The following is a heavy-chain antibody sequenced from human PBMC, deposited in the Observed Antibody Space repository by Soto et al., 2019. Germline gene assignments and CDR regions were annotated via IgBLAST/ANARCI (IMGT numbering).Heavy chain of an antibody. J-gene: IGHJ1*01. Sequence: SGPTLVQPTQTLTLTCTFSGFSLSTSGVGVGWIRQPPGKALEWLALIYWDDDKRYSPSLKSRLTITKDTSKNQVVLTMTNMDPVDTATYYCAHIFRGSYRDVEYFQHWGQGTLVTVSS. V-gene: IGHV2-5*02. CDR1: GFSLSTSGVG. CDR2: IYWDDDK. CDR3: AHIFRGSYRDVEYFQH. D-gene: IGHD3-16*02.